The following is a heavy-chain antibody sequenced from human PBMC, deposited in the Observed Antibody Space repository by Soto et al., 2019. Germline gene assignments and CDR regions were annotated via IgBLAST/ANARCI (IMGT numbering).Heavy chain of an antibody. CDR3: AAVLRFLEWFYYYYGMDV. V-gene: IGHV1-69*13. CDR1: GGTFSSYA. D-gene: IGHD3-3*01. CDR2: IIPIFGTA. J-gene: IGHJ6*02. Sequence: SVKVSCKASGGTFSSYAISWVRQAPGQGLEWMGGIIPIFGTANYAQKFQGRVTITADESTSTAYMELSSLRSEDTAVYYCAAVLRFLEWFYYYYGMDVWGQGTTVTVSS.